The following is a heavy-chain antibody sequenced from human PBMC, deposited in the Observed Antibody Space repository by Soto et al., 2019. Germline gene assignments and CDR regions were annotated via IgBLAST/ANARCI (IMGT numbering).Heavy chain of an antibody. CDR1: GFTFSSYW. Sequence: GESLKISCAASGFTFSSYWMHWVRQVPGKGLVWVSHINNDGSSTTYADSVKGRFTISRDNAKNTLYLQMNSLRAEDTAVYYCAKFYGSGPPDGYGMDVWGQGPTLTVAS. CDR3: AKFYGSGPPDGYGMDV. V-gene: IGHV3-74*01. J-gene: IGHJ6*02. CDR2: INNDGSST. D-gene: IGHD3-10*01.